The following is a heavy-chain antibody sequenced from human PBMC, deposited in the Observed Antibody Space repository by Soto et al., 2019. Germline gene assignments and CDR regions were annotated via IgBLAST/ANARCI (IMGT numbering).Heavy chain of an antibody. Sequence: EVQLVESGGGLVQPGGSLKLSCAAVRFTFSGSAMQWVRQASGKGLEWVGRIRSRPNNYATAYAASVKGRFTISRDDSKNTAYLQMNSLRTEDTAVYYCTRVEVIVGSLWGQGTLVTISS. CDR2: IRSRPNNYAT. V-gene: IGHV3-73*02. CDR3: TRVEVIVGSL. J-gene: IGHJ4*02. D-gene: IGHD2-21*01. CDR1: RFTFSGSA.